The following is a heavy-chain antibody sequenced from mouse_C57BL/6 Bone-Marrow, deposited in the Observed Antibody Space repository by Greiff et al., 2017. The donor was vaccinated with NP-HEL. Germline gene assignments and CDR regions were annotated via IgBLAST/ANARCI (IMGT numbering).Heavy chain of an antibody. Sequence: QVQLKESGPGLVQPSQSLSITCTVSGFSLTSYGVHWVRQSPGKGLEWLGVIWRGGSTDYNAAFMSKLSITQDNSKSQVFFKMNSLQADDTAIYYCAKGPLYGSSLAWFAYWGQGTLVTVSA. D-gene: IGHD1-1*01. CDR2: IWRGGST. J-gene: IGHJ3*01. V-gene: IGHV2-5*01. CDR1: GFSLTSYG. CDR3: AKGPLYGSSLAWFAY.